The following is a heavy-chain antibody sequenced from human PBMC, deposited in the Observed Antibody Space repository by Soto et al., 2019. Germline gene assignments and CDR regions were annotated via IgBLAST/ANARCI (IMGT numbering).Heavy chain of an antibody. J-gene: IGHJ6*02. CDR1: QFTFSSFS. CDR2: ISSGSTYI. V-gene: IGHV3-21*01. Sequence: PGGSLRLSCAASQFTFSSFSMNWVRQTPGKGLEWVSSISSGSTYIYYADSVKGRFTVSRDNTKNSLYLQMNSLRAEDTAVYYCARGLGDILAGYTLYFYGMDVWGQGTTVTVSS. CDR3: ARGLGDILAGYTLYFYGMDV. D-gene: IGHD3-9*01.